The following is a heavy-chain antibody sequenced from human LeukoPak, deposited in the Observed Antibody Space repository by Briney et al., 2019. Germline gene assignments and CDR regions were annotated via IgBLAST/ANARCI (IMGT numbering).Heavy chain of an antibody. CDR2: IYYSGST. Sequence: SETLSLTCTVSGGSISSSSYYWGWLRQPPGKGLEWIGSIYYSGSTYYNPSLKSRVTISVDTSKNQFSLKLSSVTAAATAVCYCARNGGKKDWFDPWGQGTLVTVSS. V-gene: IGHV4-39*07. CDR1: GGSISSSSYY. CDR3: ARNGGKKDWFDP. D-gene: IGHD4-23*01. J-gene: IGHJ5*02.